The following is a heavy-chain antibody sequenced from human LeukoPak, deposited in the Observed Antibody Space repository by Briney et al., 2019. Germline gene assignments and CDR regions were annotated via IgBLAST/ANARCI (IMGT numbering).Heavy chain of an antibody. CDR3: GTLGVMWEVDY. J-gene: IGHJ4*02. V-gene: IGHV3-74*01. Sequence: GGSLRLSCAASGFTFSRYCMFLVLQAPGKRLVWVSRINSDGTSTNYADSVKGRFAIFRDNTKNTVYLQMNSLRPEDTAIYYCGTLGVMWEVDYWGRGALVTVSS. D-gene: IGHD1-26*01. CDR2: INSDGTST. CDR1: GFTFSRYC.